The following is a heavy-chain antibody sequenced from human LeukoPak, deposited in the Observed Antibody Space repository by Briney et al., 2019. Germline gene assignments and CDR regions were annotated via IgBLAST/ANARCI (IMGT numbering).Heavy chain of an antibody. CDR2: IYYSGST. D-gene: IGHD6-13*01. Sequence: PSETLSLTCTVSGGSISSYYWSWIRQPPGKGLEWIGYIYYSGSTNYNPSLKSRVTISVDTSKNQFSLKLSSVTAADTAVYYRARDPTPGIAAYWGQGTLVTVSS. V-gene: IGHV4-59*01. CDR1: GGSISSYY. J-gene: IGHJ4*02. CDR3: ARDPTPGIAAY.